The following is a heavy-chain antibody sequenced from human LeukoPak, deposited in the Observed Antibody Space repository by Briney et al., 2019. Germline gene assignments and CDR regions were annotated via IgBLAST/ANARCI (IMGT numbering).Heavy chain of an antibody. CDR2: INQDESEK. CDR3: ARAIEGDENWFDP. J-gene: IGHJ5*02. D-gene: IGHD1-26*01. V-gene: IGHV3-7*01. Sequence: QPGGSLRLSCAASGFTFSSYEMNWVRQAPGKGLEWVANINQDESEKYYVDSVKGRFTISRDNAKNSLYLQMNSLRAEDTAVYYCARAIEGDENWFDPWGQGTLVIVSS. CDR1: GFTFSSYE.